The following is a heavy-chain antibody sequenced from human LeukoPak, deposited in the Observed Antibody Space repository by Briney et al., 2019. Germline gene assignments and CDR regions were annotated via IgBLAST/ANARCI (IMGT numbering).Heavy chain of an antibody. CDR3: AGPLQATGWYAFDY. D-gene: IGHD6-19*01. CDR2: IHYTGAT. J-gene: IGHJ4*02. V-gene: IGHV4-34*10. Sequence: SETLSLTCAVYGGSITGYYWSWIRQTPGRGLEWVGEIHYTGATSYNPSLKSRVTMSADTSKNQFSLKLDSVTAADTAVYYCAGPLQATGWYAFDYWGQGIPVTVSS. CDR1: GGSITGYY.